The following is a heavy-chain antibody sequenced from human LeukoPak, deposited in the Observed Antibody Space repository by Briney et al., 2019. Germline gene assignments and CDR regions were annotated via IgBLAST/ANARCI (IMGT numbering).Heavy chain of an antibody. CDR1: GGSVRSYY. V-gene: IGHV4-59*08. CDR2: IYDSRRT. D-gene: IGHD2-15*01. Sequence: SDTLSLTCTVSGGSVRSYYGSWTRHPPARGREWIGYIYDSRRTLYSPSRKRPPTMSVETPNNQFSLKLSSVTAADTAVYYWARHPDIELIRFGFDPWGQGILVTVS. CDR3: ARHPDIELIRFGFDP. J-gene: IGHJ5*02.